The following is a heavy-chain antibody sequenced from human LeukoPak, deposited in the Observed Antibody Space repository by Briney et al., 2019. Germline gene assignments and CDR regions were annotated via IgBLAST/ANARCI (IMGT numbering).Heavy chain of an antibody. V-gene: IGHV3-7*01. CDR2: IKQDGSEK. Sequence: GGSLRLSCAASGFHFTTYWMGWVRQAPGKGLEWVANIKQDGSEKYYVDSVKGRFTISRDNAKNSLSLQMNSLRAEDTAVYYCARPLIYYYGSETYFWFDPWGQGTLVTVSS. CDR1: GFHFTTYW. D-gene: IGHD3-10*01. J-gene: IGHJ5*02. CDR3: ARPLIYYYGSETYFWFDP.